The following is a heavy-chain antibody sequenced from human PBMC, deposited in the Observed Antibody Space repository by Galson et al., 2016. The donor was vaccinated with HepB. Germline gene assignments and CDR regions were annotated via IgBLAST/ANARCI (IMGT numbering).Heavy chain of an antibody. V-gene: IGHV3-9*01. CDR3: AKDKGDYGDYGVDY. Sequence: SLRLSCAASGFTFDDYAMHWVRQAPGKGLEWVSGISWNSGSIGYADSVKGRFTISRDNAKNSLYLQMNSLRAEDTALYYCAKDKGDYGDYGVDYWGRGTLVTVSS. D-gene: IGHD4-17*01. CDR1: GFTFDDYA. J-gene: IGHJ4*02. CDR2: ISWNSGSI.